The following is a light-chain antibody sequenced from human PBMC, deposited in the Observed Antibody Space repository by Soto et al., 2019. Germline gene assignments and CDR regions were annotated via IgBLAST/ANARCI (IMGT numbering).Light chain of an antibody. V-gene: IGKV1-39*01. CDR3: QQSYSTPWT. Sequence: DIQMTQSPSSLSASVGDRVTITCRASHSISGYLNWYQQKPGKAPKLLIYAASSLQSGVPSRFSGSGPGTDFTLTISSLQPEDFATYYCQQSYSTPWTFGQGIKVDIK. CDR2: AAS. CDR1: HSISGY. J-gene: IGKJ1*01.